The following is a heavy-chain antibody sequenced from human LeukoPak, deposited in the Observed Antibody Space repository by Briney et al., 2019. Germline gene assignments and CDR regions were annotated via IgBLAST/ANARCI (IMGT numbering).Heavy chain of an antibody. CDR3: ARDYGDYGMDV. Sequence: SGGSLRLSCAASGFPFSSYGMHWVRQAPGKGLEWVAVIWYDGSNKYYADSVKGRFTISRDNSKNTLYLQMNSLRAEDTAVYYCARDYGDYGMDVWGQGTTVTVSS. D-gene: IGHD4-17*01. J-gene: IGHJ6*02. CDR1: GFPFSSYG. CDR2: IWYDGSNK. V-gene: IGHV3-33*01.